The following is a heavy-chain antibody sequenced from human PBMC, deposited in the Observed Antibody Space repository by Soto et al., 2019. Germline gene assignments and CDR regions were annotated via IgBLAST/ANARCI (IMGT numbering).Heavy chain of an antibody. D-gene: IGHD3-3*01. CDR1: GGSISSYY. Sequence: SETLSLTCTVSGGSISSYYWSWIRQPPRKGLEWIGYIYYSGSTNYNPSLKSRVTISVDTSKNQFSLKLSSVTAADTAVYYCARLVTIFGVVTPPMDVWGKGTTVTVSS. V-gene: IGHV4-59*01. J-gene: IGHJ6*03. CDR3: ARLVTIFGVVTPPMDV. CDR2: IYYSGST.